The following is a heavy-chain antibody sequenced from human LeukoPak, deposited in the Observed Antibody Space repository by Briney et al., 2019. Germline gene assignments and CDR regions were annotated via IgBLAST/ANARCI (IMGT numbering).Heavy chain of an antibody. CDR3: ARGGYTTTWRKNWFDP. CDR1: GGSFSGYY. CDR2: INHSGST. D-gene: IGHD6-13*01. J-gene: IGHJ5*02. Sequence: SETLSLTCAVYGGSFSGYYWSWIRQPPGKGLEWIGEINHSGSTNYNPSLKSRVTISADTSRNQLSLKLSSVTAADTAVYYCARGGYTTTWRKNWFDPWGQGILVTVSS. V-gene: IGHV4-34*01.